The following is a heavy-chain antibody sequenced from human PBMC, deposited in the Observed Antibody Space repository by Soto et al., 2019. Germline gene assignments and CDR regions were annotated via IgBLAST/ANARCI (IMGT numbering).Heavy chain of an antibody. CDR3: ARGRSFRLVGVPLDS. CDR1: VFSIQTSYF. J-gene: IGHJ4*02. D-gene: IGHD3-16*02. Sequence: TETLSLTCGVSVFSIQTSYFWGWIRQPPGKGLEWIGLISHSGRAISHPSFASRATISLDTTNNAFSLTLKSVTAADTAVYYCARGRSFRLVGVPLDSWGQGTLVTVSS. V-gene: IGHV4-38-2*01. CDR2: ISHSGRA.